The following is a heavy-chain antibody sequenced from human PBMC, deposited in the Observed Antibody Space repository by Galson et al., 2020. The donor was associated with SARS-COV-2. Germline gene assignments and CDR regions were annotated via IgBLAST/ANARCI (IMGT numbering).Heavy chain of an antibody. J-gene: IGHJ6*02. D-gene: IGHD6-13*01. Sequence: SETLSLTCTVSGGSISRSSYYWGWIRQPPGKGLEWIGYIYYSRSTNYSPSLKSRVTISADTSKNQLSLKLTSVTAADTAVYYCARFPTIAAPGSGYYYGLDLWGQGTTVTVSS. CDR1: GGSISRSSYY. CDR3: ARFPTIAAPGSGYYYGLDL. CDR2: IYYSRST. V-gene: IGHV4-61*05.